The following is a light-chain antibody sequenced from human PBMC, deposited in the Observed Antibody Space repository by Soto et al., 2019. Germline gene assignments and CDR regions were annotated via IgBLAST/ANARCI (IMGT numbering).Light chain of an antibody. CDR3: QQYNNWLIT. Sequence: EIVMTQSPATLSVSPGERATLSCRASQSVTSNLAWYQQKPGQPPRLLIYGASTRATGIPARFSGSGSGTAFTLTISSLQSEDFAVYYCQQYNNWLITFGQGTRLEIK. CDR2: GAS. J-gene: IGKJ5*01. V-gene: IGKV3-15*01. CDR1: QSVTSN.